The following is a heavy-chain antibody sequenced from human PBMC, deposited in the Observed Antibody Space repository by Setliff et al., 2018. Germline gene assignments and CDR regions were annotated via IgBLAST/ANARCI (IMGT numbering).Heavy chain of an antibody. V-gene: IGHV1-18*01. CDR1: GYTFTSYG. D-gene: IGHD3-22*01. J-gene: IGHJ3*02. CDR3: AREGFYYDSSGSINHDAFDI. Sequence: SVKVSCKASGYTFTSYGISWVRQAPGQGLEWMGWISAYNGNTNYAQKLQGRVTMTTDTSTSTAYMELRSLRSDDTAVYYCAREGFYYDSSGSINHDAFDIWGQGTMVTVSS. CDR2: ISAYNGNT.